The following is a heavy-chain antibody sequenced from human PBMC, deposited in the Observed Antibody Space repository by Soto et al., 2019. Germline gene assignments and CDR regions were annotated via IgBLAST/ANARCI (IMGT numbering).Heavy chain of an antibody. V-gene: IGHV1-18*04. Sequence: ASVKVSCKGSGYTFTSYYMDWVRKAPEQGLEWMGWISAYNGNTNYAQKLQGRVTMTTETCTSTAYMELRSLRSDDTAVYYCARYFSSYYDFWSGSFSYWGQGTLVTVSS. CDR2: ISAYNGNT. J-gene: IGHJ4*02. CDR1: GYTFTSYY. D-gene: IGHD3-3*01. CDR3: ARYFSSYYDFWSGSFSY.